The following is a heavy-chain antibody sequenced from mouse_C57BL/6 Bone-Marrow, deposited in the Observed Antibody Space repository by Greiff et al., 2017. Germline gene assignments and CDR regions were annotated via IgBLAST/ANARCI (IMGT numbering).Heavy chain of an antibody. D-gene: IGHD2-5*01. Sequence: QVQLQQSGAELVKPGASVKLSCKASGYTFTSYWMQWVKQRPGQGLEWIGEIDPSDSYTNYNQKFKGKATLTVDTSSSTSYMQLISLTSEDSAVYYCARAYYSNYWGQGTTLTVSS. V-gene: IGHV1-50*01. CDR3: ARAYYSNY. J-gene: IGHJ2*01. CDR1: GYTFTSYW. CDR2: IDPSDSYT.